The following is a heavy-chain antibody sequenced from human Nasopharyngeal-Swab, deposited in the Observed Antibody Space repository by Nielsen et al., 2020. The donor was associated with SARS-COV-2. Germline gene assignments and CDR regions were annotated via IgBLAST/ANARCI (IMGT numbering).Heavy chain of an antibody. Sequence: LRLSCTVSGGSISSGGYFWSWVRRPAGKGLEWIGRIYSSGNANYNPSLKSRVTMSVDTSTNQVSLKLNSLTATDTAVYYCARAGRVGDAYTGLDVWGQGTTVTVSS. V-gene: IGHV4-61*02. D-gene: IGHD5-24*01. CDR1: GGSISSGGYF. CDR2: IYSSGNA. J-gene: IGHJ6*02. CDR3: ARAGRVGDAYTGLDV.